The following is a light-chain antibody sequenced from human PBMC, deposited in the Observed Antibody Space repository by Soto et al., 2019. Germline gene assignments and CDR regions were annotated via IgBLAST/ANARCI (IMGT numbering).Light chain of an antibody. V-gene: IGLV1-44*01. CDR2: SNN. Sequence: QSVLTQPPSASGTPGQRVTISCSGSSSNIGSNTVNWYQQLPGTAPKLLIYSNNQRPSGVPDRCSGSKSGTSASLALSGLQAEDEADYYCAAWDDRRNGLFGGGTKLTVL. CDR3: AAWDDRRNGL. CDR1: SSNIGSNT. J-gene: IGLJ3*02.